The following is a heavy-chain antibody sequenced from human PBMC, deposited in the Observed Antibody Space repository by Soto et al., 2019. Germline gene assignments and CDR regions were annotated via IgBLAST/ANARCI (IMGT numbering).Heavy chain of an antibody. CDR3: ARLGGSGSYSPQYYYGMDV. D-gene: IGHD3-10*01. CDR1: GYSFTSYW. CDR2: IYPGDSDT. Sequence: GESLKISCKGSGYSFTSYWIGWVRQMPGKGLEWMGIIYPGDSDTRYSPSFQGQVTISADKSISTAYLQWSSLKASDTAMYYCARLGGSGSYSPQYYYGMDVWGQGTTVTVSS. V-gene: IGHV5-51*01. J-gene: IGHJ6*02.